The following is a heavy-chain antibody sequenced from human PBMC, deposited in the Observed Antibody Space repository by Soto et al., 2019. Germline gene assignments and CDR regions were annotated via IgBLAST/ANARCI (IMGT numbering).Heavy chain of an antibody. J-gene: IGHJ4*02. CDR2: IGASTGDI. D-gene: IGHD3-22*01. Sequence: EVQLVESGGDLVQPGGSLRLSCAASGFTFSSYTMSWVRQAPGKGLEWVSYIGASTGDINYADSVKGRFTISRDNAKNSLYLQRNSLRAEDTAVYYCARERGGYSFDYWGEGTLVTVSS. CDR3: ARERGGYSFDY. V-gene: IGHV3-48*01. CDR1: GFTFSSYT.